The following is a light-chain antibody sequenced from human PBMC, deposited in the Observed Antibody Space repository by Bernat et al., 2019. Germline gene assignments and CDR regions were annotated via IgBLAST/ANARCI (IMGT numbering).Light chain of an antibody. CDR2: AAS. CDR3: QQTYSIPRT. J-gene: IGKJ1*01. CDR1: QIISKY. V-gene: IGKV1-39*01. Sequence: DIQMTQSPSSLSASVGDRVTLTCRASQIISKYVNWYQQKPGKASKLLIYAASTLQSGVPSRFSGSGSGTDFTITITSLQPEDFAAYFCQQTYSIPRTFGQGTNLEMK.